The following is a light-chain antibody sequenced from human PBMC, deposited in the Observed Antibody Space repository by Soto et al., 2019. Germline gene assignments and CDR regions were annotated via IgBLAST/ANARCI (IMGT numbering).Light chain of an antibody. J-gene: IGLJ1*01. Sequence: QSVLTQPPSVSGAPGQRVTISCTGSSSNIGAGYDVHWYQQLPGTAPKLLIYGNSNRPSGVPDRFSGSKSGTSASLAITGLQAEDEADYYCSSYAGSDNPDVFGTGTKLTVL. CDR1: SSNIGAGYD. V-gene: IGLV1-40*01. CDR2: GNS. CDR3: SSYAGSDNPDV.